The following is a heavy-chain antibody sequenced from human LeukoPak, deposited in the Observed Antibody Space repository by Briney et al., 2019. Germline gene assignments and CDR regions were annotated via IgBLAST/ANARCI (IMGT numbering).Heavy chain of an antibody. Sequence: ASVKVSCKASGYTFTGYYMHWVRQAPGQGLEWMGWINPNSGGTNYAQKFQGRVTMTRNTSISTAYMELSSLRSEDTAVYYCARIGRIRYFDWLLHYYYYYMDVWGKGTTVTISS. CDR2: INPNSGGT. J-gene: IGHJ6*03. CDR3: ARIGRIRYFDWLLHYYYYYMDV. D-gene: IGHD3-9*01. CDR1: GYTFTGYY. V-gene: IGHV1-2*02.